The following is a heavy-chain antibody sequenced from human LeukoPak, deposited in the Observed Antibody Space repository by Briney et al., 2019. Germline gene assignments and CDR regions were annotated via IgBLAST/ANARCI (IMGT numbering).Heavy chain of an antibody. J-gene: IGHJ4*02. Sequence: ASVKVSCKASGFTFTSYAMHWVRQAPGQRLEWMGWINAGNADTKYSQKFQGRVTITSDTSANTAYMELSSLRSEDTGVFYCARNLPGKTDFDYWGQGTLVTVSS. CDR1: GFTFTSYA. CDR3: ARNLPGKTDFDY. V-gene: IGHV1-3*01. D-gene: IGHD4-23*01. CDR2: INAGNADT.